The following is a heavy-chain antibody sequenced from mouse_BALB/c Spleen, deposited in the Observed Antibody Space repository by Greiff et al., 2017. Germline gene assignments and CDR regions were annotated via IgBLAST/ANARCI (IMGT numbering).Heavy chain of an antibody. V-gene: IGHV2-6-7*01. CDR3: ARGEVPYYFDY. J-gene: IGHJ2*01. CDR1: GFSLTGYG. CDR2: IWGDGST. Sequence: VMLVESGPGLVAPSQSLSITCTVSGFSLTGYGVNWVRQPPGKGLEWLGMIWGDGSTDYNSALKSRLSISKDNSKSQVFLKMSSLQTDDTARYYCARGEVPYYFDYWGQGTTLTVSA.